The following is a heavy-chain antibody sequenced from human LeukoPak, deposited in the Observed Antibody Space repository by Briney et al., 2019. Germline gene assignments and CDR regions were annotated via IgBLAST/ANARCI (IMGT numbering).Heavy chain of an antibody. J-gene: IGHJ4*02. V-gene: IGHV3-7*01. CDR1: GFTFSNYW. CDR3: ASDRFSAEDY. CDR2: IKQDGSEK. D-gene: IGHD6-25*01. Sequence: PGGSLRLSCAASGFTFSNYWMSWVRQAPGKGLEWVANIKQDGSEKNYVDSVKGRLTISRDNAKNSLYLQMSSLRVEDTAVYYCASDRFSAEDYWGQGTLVTVSS.